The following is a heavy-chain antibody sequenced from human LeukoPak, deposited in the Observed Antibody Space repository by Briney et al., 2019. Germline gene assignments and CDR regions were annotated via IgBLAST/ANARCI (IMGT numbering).Heavy chain of an antibody. D-gene: IGHD3-22*01. CDR1: GYTFTGYY. Sequence: GASVKVSCKASGYTFTGYYMHWVRQAPGQGLEWMGWMNPNSGNTGYAQKFQGRVTMIWNTSISTAYMELSSLRSEDTAVYYCAARHYYDTGGENGLDPWGQGTLVTVSS. V-gene: IGHV1-8*02. CDR3: AARHYYDTGGENGLDP. J-gene: IGHJ5*02. CDR2: MNPNSGNT.